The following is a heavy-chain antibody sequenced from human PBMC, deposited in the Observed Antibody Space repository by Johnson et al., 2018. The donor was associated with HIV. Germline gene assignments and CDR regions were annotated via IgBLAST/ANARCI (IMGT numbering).Heavy chain of an antibody. CDR2: IYRGGAT. V-gene: IGHV3-NL1*01. D-gene: IGHD6-6*01. CDR1: GFTFSTYA. CDR3: ARDAARLESDAFDI. J-gene: IGHJ3*02. Sequence: QVQLVESGGGVVQPGRSLRLSCAASGFTFSTYAIHWVRQAPGKGLEWVSVIYRGGATYYAASVQGRFTISRDNAKNSLYLQMNSLRAEDTAVYYCARDAARLESDAFDIWGQGTMVTVSS.